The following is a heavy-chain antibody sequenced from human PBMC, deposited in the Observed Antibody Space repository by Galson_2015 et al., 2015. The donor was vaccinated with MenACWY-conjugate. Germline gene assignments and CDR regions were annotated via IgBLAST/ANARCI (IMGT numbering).Heavy chain of an antibody. CDR1: GFTFSNAW. Sequence: SLRLSCAASGFTFSNAWMTWVRQAPGKGLEWVGRIKSKTHSGTPDYAAPVNGRFTISRDDSRNTVYLEMNGLKAEDTGLYYCTTDYFGLYFFDSWGQGTPVTVSS. CDR3: TTDYFGLYFFDS. CDR2: IKSKTHSGTP. V-gene: IGHV3-15*01. D-gene: IGHD2/OR15-2a*01. J-gene: IGHJ4*02.